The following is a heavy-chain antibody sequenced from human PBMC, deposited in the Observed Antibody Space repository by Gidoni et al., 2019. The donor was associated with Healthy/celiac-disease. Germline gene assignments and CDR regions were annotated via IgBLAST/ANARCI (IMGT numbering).Heavy chain of an antibody. CDR3: ARLGVGSGWYRPFDY. CDR2: IYYSGST. J-gene: IGHJ4*02. CDR1: GGSISSSSYY. V-gene: IGHV4-39*01. Sequence: QLQLQESGPGLVKPSETLSLTCTVSGGSISSSSYYWGWIRQPPGKGLEWIGSIYYSGSTYYNPYLKSRVTISVDTSKNQFSLKLSSVTAADTAVYYCARLGVGSGWYRPFDYWGQGTLVTVSS. D-gene: IGHD6-19*01.